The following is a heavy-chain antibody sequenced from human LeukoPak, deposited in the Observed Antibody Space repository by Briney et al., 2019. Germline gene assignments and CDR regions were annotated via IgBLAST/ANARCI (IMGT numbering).Heavy chain of an antibody. Sequence: GASVKVSCKASGYTFTCYYMHWVRQAPGQGLEWMGWINPNSGGTNYAQKFQGRVTMTRDTSISTAYMELSRLRSDDTAVYYCARVDSSGWYNAFDIWGQGTMVTVSS. CDR3: ARVDSSGWYNAFDI. D-gene: IGHD6-19*01. CDR2: INPNSGGT. CDR1: GYTFTCYY. V-gene: IGHV1-2*02. J-gene: IGHJ3*02.